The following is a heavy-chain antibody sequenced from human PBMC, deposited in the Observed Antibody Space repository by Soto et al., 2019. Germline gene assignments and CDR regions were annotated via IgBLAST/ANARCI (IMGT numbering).Heavy chain of an antibody. J-gene: IGHJ3*02. V-gene: IGHV4-59*08. CDR1: GGSISSYY. CDR2: IYYSGST. CDR3: ASTVAAAGSYAFDI. D-gene: IGHD6-13*01. Sequence: SETLSLTCTVSGGSISSYYWSWIRQPPGKGLEWIGYIYYSGSTNYNPSLKSRVTISVDTSKNQFSLKLSSVTAADTAVYYCASTVAAAGSYAFDIWGQGTMVTVS.